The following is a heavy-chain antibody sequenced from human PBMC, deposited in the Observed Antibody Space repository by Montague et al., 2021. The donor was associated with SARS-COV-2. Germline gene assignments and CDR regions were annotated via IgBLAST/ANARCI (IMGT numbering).Heavy chain of an antibody. J-gene: IGHJ4*02. CDR2: IYWYDDK. D-gene: IGHD3-9*01. CDR3: ARSHYDILTGYYTVFDY. CDR1: GFSLSTSGMC. Sequence: PPLVKPTQTLTLTCTFSGFSLSTSGMCVSWIRQPPGKALEWLALIYWYDDKYYSTSLKTRLTISKDTSKNQVVLTMTNMYPVDTATYYCARSHYDILTGYYTVFDYWGQGTLVTVSS. V-gene: IGHV2-70*01.